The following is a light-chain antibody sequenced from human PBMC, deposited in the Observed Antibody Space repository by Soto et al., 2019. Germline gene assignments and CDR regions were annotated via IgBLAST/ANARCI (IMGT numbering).Light chain of an antibody. CDR3: QQYGSSVLT. CDR1: QSVSTNS. J-gene: IGKJ4*01. V-gene: IGKV3-20*01. Sequence: EIVLTQSPDTLSLSPGERATLSYRASQSVSTNSVAWYQQRPGQAPRPLIYGASRRDTGTPDRFSGSGSGTDFTLIISRLEPEDFALYYCQQYGSSVLTFGGGTKVEIK. CDR2: GAS.